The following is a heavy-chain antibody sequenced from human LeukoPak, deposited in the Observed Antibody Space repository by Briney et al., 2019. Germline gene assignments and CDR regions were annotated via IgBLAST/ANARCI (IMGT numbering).Heavy chain of an antibody. CDR1: GGTFSSYA. Sequence: SVKVSCKASGGTFSSYAISWVRQAPGQGLEWMGGIIPIFGTANYAQKFQGRVTITTDESTSTAYMELSSLRSEDTAVYYCARALYYHDSSGYSQGGYYYYYMDAWGKGTTVTVSS. CDR2: IIPIFGTA. CDR3: ARALYYHDSSGYSQGGYYYYYMDA. V-gene: IGHV1-69*05. J-gene: IGHJ6*03. D-gene: IGHD3-22*01.